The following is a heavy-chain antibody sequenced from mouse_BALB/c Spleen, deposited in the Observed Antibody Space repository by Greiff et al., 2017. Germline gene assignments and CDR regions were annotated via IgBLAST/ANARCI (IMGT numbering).Heavy chain of an antibody. Sequence: EVKLMESGGGLVKPGGSLTLSCAASGFTFSSYAMSWVRPTPEKRLEWVASISSGGSTYYPDSVKGRFTISRDNARNILYLQMSSLRSEDTAMYYCAREELYYAMDDWGQGTSVTVSS. J-gene: IGHJ4*01. CDR2: ISSGGST. CDR3: AREELYYAMDD. V-gene: IGHV5-6-5*01. CDR1: GFTFSSYA.